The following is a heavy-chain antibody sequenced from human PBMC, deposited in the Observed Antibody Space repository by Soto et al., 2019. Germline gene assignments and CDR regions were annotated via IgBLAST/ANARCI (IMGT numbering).Heavy chain of an antibody. CDR3: AKDSSIVVVVAATIDY. CDR1: GFTFSSYA. D-gene: IGHD2-15*01. CDR2: ISGSGGST. V-gene: IGHV3-23*01. Sequence: PGGSMRLSCAASGFTFSSYAMSWVRQAPGKGLEWVSAISGSGGSTYYADSVKGRFTISRDNSKNTLYLQMNSLRAEDTAVYYCAKDSSIVVVVAATIDYWGQGTLVTVS. J-gene: IGHJ4*02.